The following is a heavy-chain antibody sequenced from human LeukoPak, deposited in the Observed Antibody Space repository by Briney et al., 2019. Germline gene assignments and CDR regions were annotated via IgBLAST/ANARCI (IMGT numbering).Heavy chain of an antibody. CDR3: AREMWISTYYYGMDV. D-gene: IGHD5-12*01. J-gene: IGHJ6*02. CDR2: IIPIFDTA. V-gene: IGHV1-69*13. Sequence: SSVKVSCKASVGTFSSYALSWVRQAPGQGLEWMGGIIPIFDTANYEQKFQDRVTITADESTSTAYMELSSLRSEDTGVYYCAREMWISTYYYGMDVWGQGTTVTVSS. CDR1: VGTFSSYA.